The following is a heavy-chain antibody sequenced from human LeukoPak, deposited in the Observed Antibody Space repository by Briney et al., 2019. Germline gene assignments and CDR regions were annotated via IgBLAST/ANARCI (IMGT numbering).Heavy chain of an antibody. Sequence: SETLSLTCTVSGGSISGSSYYWGWIRQPPGKGLEWIGSIYYSGSTYYNPSLKSRVTISVDTSKNQFSLKLSSVTAADTAVYYCARAYGGNPNWFDPWGQGTLVTVSS. D-gene: IGHD4-23*01. CDR3: ARAYGGNPNWFDP. CDR2: IYYSGST. CDR1: GGSISGSSYY. J-gene: IGHJ5*02. V-gene: IGHV4-39*07.